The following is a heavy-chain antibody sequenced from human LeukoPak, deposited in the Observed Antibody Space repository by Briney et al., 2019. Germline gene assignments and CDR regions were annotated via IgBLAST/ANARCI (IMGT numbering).Heavy chain of an antibody. CDR2: ISSSSSYI. CDR1: GFTFSSYS. CDR3: ARVRYSSSWYLMEFDY. V-gene: IGHV3-21*01. J-gene: IGHJ4*02. Sequence: GESLRLSCAASGFTFSSYSMNWVRQAPGTGLEWVSSISSSSSYIYYADSVKGRFTISRDNAKNSLYLQMNSLRAEDTAVYYCARVRYSSSWYLMEFDYWGQGTLVTVSS. D-gene: IGHD6-13*01.